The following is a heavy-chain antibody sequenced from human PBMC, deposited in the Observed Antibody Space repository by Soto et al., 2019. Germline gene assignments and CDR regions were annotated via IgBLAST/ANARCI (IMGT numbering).Heavy chain of an antibody. CDR1: GYTFTNYA. CDR2: IHTGNGKT. D-gene: IGHD3-22*01. V-gene: IGHV1-3*04. J-gene: IGHJ4*02. CDR3: SGVTSYDSRGYYFDY. Sequence: ASVKVSCKASGYTFTNYAIHWVRQAPGQRLEWMGWIHTGNGKTQYSQKILGRVTITRDTSAMTAYMELTSLRSEDTAVYYCSGVTSYDSRGYYFDYWGQGTLVTVSS.